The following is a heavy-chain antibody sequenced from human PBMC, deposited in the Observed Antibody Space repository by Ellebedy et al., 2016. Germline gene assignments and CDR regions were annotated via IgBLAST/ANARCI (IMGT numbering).Heavy chain of an antibody. V-gene: IGHV4-34*01. Sequence: SETLSLXXAVYGGSFSGYYWSWIRQPPGKGLEWIGEINHSGSTNYNPSLKSRVTISVDTSKNQFSLKLSSVTAADTAVYYCARQDSSSWYPTSYLGYYYMDVWGKGTTVTVSS. CDR2: INHSGST. J-gene: IGHJ6*03. D-gene: IGHD6-13*01. CDR1: GGSFSGYY. CDR3: ARQDSSSWYPTSYLGYYYMDV.